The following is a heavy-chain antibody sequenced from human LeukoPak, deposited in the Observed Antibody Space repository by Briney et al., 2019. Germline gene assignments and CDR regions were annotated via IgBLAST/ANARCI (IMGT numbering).Heavy chain of an antibody. CDR3: ARGEAVAGTDY. CDR1: GFTFSSYW. CDR2: INSDGYSI. Sequence: GGSLRLSCAASGFTFSSYWMHWVRQAPGKGLVWLSRINSDGYSISYADSVKGRFTISRDNAKNRVYLQMNTLRAEDTAMYYCARGEAVAGTDYWGQGILVTVSS. J-gene: IGHJ4*02. D-gene: IGHD6-19*01. V-gene: IGHV3-74*01.